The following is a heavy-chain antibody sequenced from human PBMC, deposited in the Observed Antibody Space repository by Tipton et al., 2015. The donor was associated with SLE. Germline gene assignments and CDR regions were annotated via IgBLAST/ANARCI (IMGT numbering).Heavy chain of an antibody. J-gene: IGHJ4*02. CDR3: AMGVSRYSSGLAY. CDR2: ICCGGST. V-gene: IGHV4-4*07. D-gene: IGHD6-19*01. Sequence: TLSLTCTVSGGSITNYYWGWVRQPAGKGLEWIGRICCGGSTKYNPSLDSRVSLSVDASKDQFSLKLSSVTAADTAVYFCAMGVSRYSSGLAYWGQGTLVTVSS. CDR1: GGSITNYY.